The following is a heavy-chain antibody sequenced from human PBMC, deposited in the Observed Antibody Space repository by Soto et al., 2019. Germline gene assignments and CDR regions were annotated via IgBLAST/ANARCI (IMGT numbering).Heavy chain of an antibody. D-gene: IGHD6-13*01. CDR2: ISSSGSTI. Sequence: EVQLVESGGGLVQPGGSLRLSCAASGFTFSSYEMNWVRQAPGKGLEWVSYISSSGSTIYYADSVKGRFTISRDNAKNSRYLRMNSLRAEDTAVYYCASEGWVPSIAAAHNWFDPWGQGTLVTVSS. CDR3: ASEGWVPSIAAAHNWFDP. J-gene: IGHJ5*02. V-gene: IGHV3-48*03. CDR1: GFTFSSYE.